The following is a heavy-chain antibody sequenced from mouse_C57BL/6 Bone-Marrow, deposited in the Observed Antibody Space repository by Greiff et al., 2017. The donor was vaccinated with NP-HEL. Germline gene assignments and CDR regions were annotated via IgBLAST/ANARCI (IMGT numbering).Heavy chain of an antibody. CDR1: EYEFPSHD. D-gene: IGHD2-3*01. CDR2: INSDGGST. J-gene: IGHJ3*01. Sequence: EVQRVESGGGLVQPGESLKLSCESNEYEFPSHDMSWVRKTPEKRLELVAAINSDGGSTYYPDTMEGRVISSRDNTKKNLYLQMSSLRSEDTALYYCASVYDGYYWAYWGQGTLVTVAA. CDR3: ASVYDGYYWAY. V-gene: IGHV5-2*01.